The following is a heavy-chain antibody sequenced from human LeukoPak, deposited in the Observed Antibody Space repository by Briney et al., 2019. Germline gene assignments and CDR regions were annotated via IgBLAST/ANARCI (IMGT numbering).Heavy chain of an antibody. J-gene: IGHJ4*02. Sequence: GASVKVSCKASGYTFTSYDINWVRQATGQGPEWMGWMNPNSGNTGYAQKFQGRVTMTRNTSISAAYMELSSLRSEDTAVYYCARVGTMVRGVTGDWGQGTLVTVSP. D-gene: IGHD3-10*01. V-gene: IGHV1-8*01. CDR2: MNPNSGNT. CDR3: ARVGTMVRGVTGD. CDR1: GYTFTSYD.